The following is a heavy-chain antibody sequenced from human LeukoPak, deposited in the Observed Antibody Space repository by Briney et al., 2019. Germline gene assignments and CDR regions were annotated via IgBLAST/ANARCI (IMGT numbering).Heavy chain of an antibody. V-gene: IGHV4-59*01. J-gene: IGHJ5*02. CDR1: GGSISSYY. D-gene: IGHD3-22*01. CDR3: ARAAPGYDSSGYYSS. CDR2: IYYSGST. Sequence: SETLSLTCTVSGGSISSYYWSWIRQPPGKGQEWIGYIYYSGSTNYNPSLKSRVTISVDTSKNQFSLKLSSVTAADTAVYYCARAAPGYDSSGYYSSWGQGTLVTVSS.